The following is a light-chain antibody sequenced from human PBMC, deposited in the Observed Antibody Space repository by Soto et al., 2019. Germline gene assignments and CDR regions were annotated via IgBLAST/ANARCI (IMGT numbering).Light chain of an antibody. CDR1: TGAVTSGHY. CDR2: DTS. J-gene: IGLJ7*01. V-gene: IGLV7-46*01. CDR3: LLSYNDGRLYEV. Sequence: QAVVTQELSLTVSPGGTVTLTCGSSTGAVTSGHYPYWFQQKPGQAPRSLIYDTSNRHSWTPARFSGSLLGGKAALTLSGAQPEDEAEYYCLLSYNDGRLYEVFGGGTQLTVL.